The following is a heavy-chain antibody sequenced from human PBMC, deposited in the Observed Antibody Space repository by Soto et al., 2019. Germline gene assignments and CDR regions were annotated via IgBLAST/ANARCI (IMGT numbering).Heavy chain of an antibody. V-gene: IGHV4-30-2*01. CDR2: IYHSGST. D-gene: IGHD5-12*01. CDR1: GGSISRGGYS. Sequence: SETLSLTCAVSGGSISRGGYSWSWIRQPPGKGLEWIGYIYHSGSTYYNPSLKSRVTISVDRSKNQFSLKLSSVTAADTAVYYCARAGPRGRNWFDPWGQGTLVTVAS. CDR3: ARAGPRGRNWFDP. J-gene: IGHJ5*02.